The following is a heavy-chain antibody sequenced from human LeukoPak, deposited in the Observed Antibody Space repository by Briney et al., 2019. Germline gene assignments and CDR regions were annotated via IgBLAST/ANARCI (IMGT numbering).Heavy chain of an antibody. J-gene: IGHJ4*02. Sequence: ASVKVSCKASGYTFTSYDINWVRQATGQGLEWMGWMNPNSGNTGYAQKFQGRVTITRNTSISTAYMELSGLRSEDTAVYYCARVLLKGDTAMVTFYYWGQGTLVTVSS. CDR2: MNPNSGNT. V-gene: IGHV1-8*03. CDR3: ARVLLKGDTAMVTFYY. CDR1: GYTFTSYD. D-gene: IGHD5-18*01.